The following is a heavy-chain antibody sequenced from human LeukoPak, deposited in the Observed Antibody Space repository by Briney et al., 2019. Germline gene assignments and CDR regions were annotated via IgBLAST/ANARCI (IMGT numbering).Heavy chain of an antibody. CDR1: GFTFSIYW. CDR2: IKQDGSEK. CDR3: ARDGFWSDHFDY. D-gene: IGHD3-3*01. V-gene: IGHV3-7*01. Sequence: GGSLRLSCAASGFTFSIYWMSWVRQAPGKGLEWVANIKQDGSEKYYVDSVKGRFTISRDNAKNSLYLQMNSLRAEDTALYYCARDGFWSDHFDYRGQGNLVT. J-gene: IGHJ4*02.